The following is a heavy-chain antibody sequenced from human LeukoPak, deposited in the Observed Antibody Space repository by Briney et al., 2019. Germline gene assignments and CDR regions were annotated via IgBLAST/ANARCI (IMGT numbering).Heavy chain of an antibody. J-gene: IGHJ4*02. CDR1: GFTFSSYW. CDR2: INQDGSDK. CDR3: GRWLYSSGWAIDY. Sequence: GGSLRLSCAASGFTFSSYWMNWVRQAPGKGLEWVANINQDGSDKYYVDSVKGRFTISRDNAKNSLYLQMNSLRVEDTAVYYCGRWLYSSGWAIDYWGQGTLVTVSS. D-gene: IGHD6-19*01. V-gene: IGHV3-7*01.